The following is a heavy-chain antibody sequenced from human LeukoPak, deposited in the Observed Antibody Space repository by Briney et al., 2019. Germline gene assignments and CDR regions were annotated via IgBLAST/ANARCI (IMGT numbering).Heavy chain of an antibody. J-gene: IGHJ4*02. V-gene: IGHV3-30*18. Sequence: GGSLRLSCAASGFTFSGYGMHWDRQAPGKGLEWVAVISYDGSNKYYADSVKGRFTISRDNSKNTLYLQMNSLRAEDTAVYYCAKGGASGWLFDYWGQGTLVTVSS. CDR3: AKGGASGWLFDY. CDR1: GFTFSGYG. CDR2: ISYDGSNK. D-gene: IGHD6-19*01.